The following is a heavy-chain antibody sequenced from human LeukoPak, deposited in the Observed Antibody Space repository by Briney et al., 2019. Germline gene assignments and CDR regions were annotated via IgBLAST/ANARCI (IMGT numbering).Heavy chain of an antibody. CDR2: IYYSGST. J-gene: IGHJ4*02. Sequence: SETLSLTCTVSGGSISSSSYYWGWIRQPPGKGLEWIGSIYYSGSTYYNPSLKSRVTISVDTSKNQFSLKLSSVTAADTAVYYCARDPFSSSSRPLDYWGQGTLVTVSS. CDR1: GGSISSSSYY. CDR3: ARDPFSSSSRPLDY. V-gene: IGHV4-39*07. D-gene: IGHD6-6*01.